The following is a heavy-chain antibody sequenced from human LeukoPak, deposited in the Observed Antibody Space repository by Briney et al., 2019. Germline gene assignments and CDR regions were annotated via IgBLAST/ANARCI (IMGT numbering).Heavy chain of an antibody. CDR1: GFTFSTYW. CDR2: IKQDGTGK. CDR3: AREKLDSRGYVDY. J-gene: IGHJ4*02. Sequence: GGSLRLSCAGSGFTFSTYWMSWVRQAPGKGLDWVANIKQDGTGKYYVDSVKGRFTISRDNAKNSLYLQMNSLRAEDTAAYYCAREKLDSRGYVDYWGQGTLVTVSS. V-gene: IGHV3-7*01. D-gene: IGHD3-22*01.